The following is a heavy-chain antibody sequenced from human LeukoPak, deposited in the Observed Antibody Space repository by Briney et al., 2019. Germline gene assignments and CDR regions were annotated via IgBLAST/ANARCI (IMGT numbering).Heavy chain of an antibody. D-gene: IGHD3-16*02. Sequence: ASVKVSCKASGYTFTSHGISWVRQAPGQGLEWMGWISAYNGNTNYAQKLQGRVTMTTDTSTSTAYMELRSLRSDDTAVYYCARDVRIMITFGGVIPRAFDIWGQGTMVTVSS. CDR1: GYTFTSHG. V-gene: IGHV1-18*01. J-gene: IGHJ3*02. CDR2: ISAYNGNT. CDR3: ARDVRIMITFGGVIPRAFDI.